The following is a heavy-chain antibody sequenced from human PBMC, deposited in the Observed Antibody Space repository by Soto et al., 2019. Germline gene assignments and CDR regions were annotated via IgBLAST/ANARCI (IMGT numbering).Heavy chain of an antibody. J-gene: IGHJ3*02. CDR2: IYSGGST. V-gene: IGHV3-66*01. CDR3: AQESSKDAFDI. Sequence: GGSLRLSCAASGFTVSSNYMSWVRQAPGKGLEWVSVIYSGGSTYYADSVKGRFTISRDNSKNTLYLQMNSLRAEDTAVYYCAQESSKDAFDIWGQGTMVTVSS. D-gene: IGHD3-10*01. CDR1: GFTVSSNY.